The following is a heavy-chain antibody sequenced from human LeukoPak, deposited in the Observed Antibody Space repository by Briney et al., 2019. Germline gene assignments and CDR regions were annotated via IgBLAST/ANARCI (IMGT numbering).Heavy chain of an antibody. D-gene: IGHD3-9*01. V-gene: IGHV1-2*02. CDR2: INPNSGGT. CDR1: GYTFTGYY. CDR3: AITYYDIQAYFDY. J-gene: IGHJ4*02. Sequence: ASVKVSCKASGYTFTGYYMHWVRQAPGQGLEWMGWINPNSGGTNYAQKFQGRVTMTRDTSISTAHMELSRLRSDDTAVYYCAITYYDIQAYFDYWGQGTLVTVSS.